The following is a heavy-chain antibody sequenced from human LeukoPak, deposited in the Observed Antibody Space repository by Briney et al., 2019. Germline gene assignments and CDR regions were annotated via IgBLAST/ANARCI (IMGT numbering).Heavy chain of an antibody. CDR2: ISAYNGNT. Sequence: GASVKVSRKASGYIFTSYGISWVRQAPGQGLEWMGWISAYNGNTNYAQRLQGRVTMTTDTSARTAYIELRSLRPDDTAVYYCARVLTGDASNIWGQGTMVTVSS. V-gene: IGHV1-18*01. CDR3: ARVLTGDASNI. CDR1: GYIFTSYG. J-gene: IGHJ3*02. D-gene: IGHD3-10*01.